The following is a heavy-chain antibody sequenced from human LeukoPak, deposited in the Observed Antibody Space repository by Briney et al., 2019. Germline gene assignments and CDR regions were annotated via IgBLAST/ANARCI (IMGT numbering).Heavy chain of an antibody. CDR2: ISAYNGNT. Sequence: ASVKVSCKASGYTFTSYGISWARQAPGQGLEWMGWISAYNGNTNYAQKLQGRVTMTTDTSTSTAYMELRSLRSDDTAVYYCARVGGAGTNDHYYYMDVWGKGTTVTVSS. D-gene: IGHD2-8*01. V-gene: IGHV1-18*01. J-gene: IGHJ6*03. CDR1: GYTFTSYG. CDR3: ARVGGAGTNDHYYYMDV.